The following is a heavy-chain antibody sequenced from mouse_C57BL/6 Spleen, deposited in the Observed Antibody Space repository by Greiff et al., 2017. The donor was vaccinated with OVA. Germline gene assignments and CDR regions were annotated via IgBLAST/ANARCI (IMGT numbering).Heavy chain of an antibody. CDR1: GFTFSSYA. J-gene: IGHJ4*01. Sequence: EVMLVESGGGLVKPGGSLKLSCAASGFTFSSYAMSWVRQTPEKRLEWVATISDGGSYTYYPDNVKGRFTISRDNAKNNLYLQMSHLKSEDTAMYYCARAYYYGSSYVGAMDYWGQGTSVTVSS. D-gene: IGHD1-1*01. CDR3: ARAYYYGSSYVGAMDY. V-gene: IGHV5-4*03. CDR2: ISDGGSYT.